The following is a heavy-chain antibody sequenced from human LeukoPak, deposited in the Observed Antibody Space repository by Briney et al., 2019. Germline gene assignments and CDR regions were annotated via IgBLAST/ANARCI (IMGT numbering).Heavy chain of an antibody. CDR2: VYPGDSDT. CDR1: GSRFTSYW. CDR3: ARYHRRFGELLSTDY. Sequence: NPGKPWQTSGKCSGSRFTSYWIGWARPMPGKGLEWMGIVYPGDSDTRHSPSFQVQVTISADKSISTAYLQWSSLKASDTAMYYCARYHRRFGELLSTDYWGQGTLVTVSS. J-gene: IGHJ4*02. V-gene: IGHV5-51*01. D-gene: IGHD3-10*01.